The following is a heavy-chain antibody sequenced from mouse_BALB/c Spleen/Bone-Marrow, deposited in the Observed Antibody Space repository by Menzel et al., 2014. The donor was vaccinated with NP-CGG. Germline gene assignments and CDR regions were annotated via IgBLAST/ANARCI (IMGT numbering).Heavy chain of an antibody. CDR1: GYTFTSYT. CDR3: ARYWFAY. J-gene: IGHJ3*01. V-gene: IGHV1-4*02. Sequence: QVQLQQSAAELARPGASVKMSCKASGYTFTSYTVHWVKQRPGQGLEWIGYINPSSGYTEYNQKFKDKTTLTADKSSSTAYMQLSSLTSEDSAVYFCARYWFAYWGQGTLVTVSA. CDR2: INPSSGYT.